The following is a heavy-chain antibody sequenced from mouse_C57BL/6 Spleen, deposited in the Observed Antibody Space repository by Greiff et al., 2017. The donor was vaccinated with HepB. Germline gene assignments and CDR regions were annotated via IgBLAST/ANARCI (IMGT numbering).Heavy chain of an antibody. J-gene: IGHJ2*01. CDR1: GFTFTDYY. CDR2: IRNKAIVYPT. V-gene: IGHV7-3*01. Sequence: EVMLVESGGGLVQPGGSLSLSCAASGFTFTDYYMSWFRHPPGKALEWLGFIRNKAIVYPTESIAYVKVGFTISRDNSQSILYRQMNALRAEDSATYYCARYTRDYYGSSIYYFDYWGQGTTLTVSS. D-gene: IGHD1-1*01. CDR3: ARYTRDYYGSSIYYFDY.